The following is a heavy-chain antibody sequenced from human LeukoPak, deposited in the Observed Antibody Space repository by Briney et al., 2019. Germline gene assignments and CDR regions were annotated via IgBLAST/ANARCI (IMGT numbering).Heavy chain of an antibody. Sequence: GGSLRLSCAASGFTFSSYWMHWVRQAPGKGLVWVSRINTDGSSTSYADSVKGRFTISRDNAKNTLYLQMNSLRAEDTAVYYCARGARIHYFDYWGQGTLVTVSS. V-gene: IGHV3-74*01. CDR1: GFTFSSYW. CDR3: ARGARIHYFDY. J-gene: IGHJ4*02. CDR2: INTDGSST. D-gene: IGHD6-6*01.